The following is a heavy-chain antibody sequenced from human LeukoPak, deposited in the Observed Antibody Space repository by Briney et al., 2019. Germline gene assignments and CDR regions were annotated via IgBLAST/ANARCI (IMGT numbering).Heavy chain of an antibody. V-gene: IGHV1-69*05. J-gene: IGHJ4*02. CDR3: ARGVAGLLWFGEPPYY. Sequence: ASVKVSCKASGGTFSSYAISWVRQAPGQGLEWMGGIIPIFGTANYAQKFQGRVTITTDESTSTAYMELRSLRSEDTAVYYCARGVAGLLWFGEPPYYWGQGTLVTVSS. CDR2: IIPIFGTA. CDR1: GGTFSSYA. D-gene: IGHD3-10*01.